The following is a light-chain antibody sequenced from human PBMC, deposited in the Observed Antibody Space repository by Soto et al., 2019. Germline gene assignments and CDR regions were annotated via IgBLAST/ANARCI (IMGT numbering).Light chain of an antibody. J-gene: IGKJ2*01. CDR1: QSISSE. Sequence: EIVMTQSLATLSVSPGERATLSCRASQSISSELAWYQQKPGQPPRLLIYGASTRATGVPARFTGSGSGSDFTLTISGLQSEDFAVYYCQQGHNWPLTFGQGTRLEI. V-gene: IGKV3-15*01. CDR2: GAS. CDR3: QQGHNWPLT.